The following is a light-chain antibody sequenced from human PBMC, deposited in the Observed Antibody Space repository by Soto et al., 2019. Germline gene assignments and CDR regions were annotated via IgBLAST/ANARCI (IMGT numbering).Light chain of an antibody. CDR2: EVN. Sequence: QSALTQPASVSASPGQSITISCTGTSSDVGGYKFVSWYQYHPGKAPKLMIYEVNNRPSGVSNRFSGSKSGNTASLTISGLQPEDEADYYCLSYTSANTRVFGGGTKLTVL. V-gene: IGLV2-14*01. CDR3: LSYTSANTRV. J-gene: IGLJ3*02. CDR1: SSDVGGYKF.